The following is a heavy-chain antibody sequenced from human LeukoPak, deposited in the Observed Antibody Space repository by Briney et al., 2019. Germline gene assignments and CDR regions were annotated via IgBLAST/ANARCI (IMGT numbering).Heavy chain of an antibody. CDR1: GGSFSGYY. D-gene: IGHD6-13*01. V-gene: IGHV4-34*01. CDR3: ARGRSWYGGVWFDP. CDR2: INHSGST. Sequence: SENLSLTCVVYGGSFSGYYWSWIRQPPGKGLEWIGEINHSGSTNYNPSLKSRVTISVDTSKNQFSLKLSSVTAADTAVYYCARGRSWYGGVWFDPWGQGTLVTVSS. J-gene: IGHJ5*02.